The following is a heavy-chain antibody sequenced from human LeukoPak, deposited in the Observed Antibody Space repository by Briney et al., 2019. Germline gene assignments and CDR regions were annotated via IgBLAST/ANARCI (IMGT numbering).Heavy chain of an antibody. Sequence: PSETLSLTCTVSGGSISSYYGSWIRQPPGKGLEWIGYIYYSGSTNYNPSLKSRVTISVDTSKNQLSLKLSSVTAADTAVYYCARLATRITMVRGVTRNWFDPWGQGTLVTVSS. V-gene: IGHV4-59*12. J-gene: IGHJ5*02. CDR2: IYYSGST. D-gene: IGHD3-10*01. CDR3: ARLATRITMVRGVTRNWFDP. CDR1: GGSISSYY.